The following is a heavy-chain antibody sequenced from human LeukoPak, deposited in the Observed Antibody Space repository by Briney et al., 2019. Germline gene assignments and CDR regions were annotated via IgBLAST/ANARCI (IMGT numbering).Heavy chain of an antibody. CDR3: ARVSVARYFDWHYGMDV. D-gene: IGHD3-9*01. Sequence: PGGSLRLSCAASGFTFSDYYMSWIRQAPGKGLEWVSYISSSSSYTNYADSVKGRFTISRDNAKNSLYLQMNSLRAEDTAVYYCARVSVARYFDWHYGMDVWGQGTTVTVSS. V-gene: IGHV3-11*06. J-gene: IGHJ6*02. CDR2: ISSSSSYT. CDR1: GFTFSDYY.